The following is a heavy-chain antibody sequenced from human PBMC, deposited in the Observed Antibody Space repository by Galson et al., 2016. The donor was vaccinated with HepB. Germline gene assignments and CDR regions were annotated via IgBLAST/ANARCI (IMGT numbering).Heavy chain of an antibody. J-gene: IGHJ4*02. V-gene: IGHV3-23*01. Sequence: SLRLSCAGSGFSFSNYAMSWVRQAPGKWLEWVSAISATGGNTHYAESVKGRFTISRDNSRNTLYLQMNSLRAEDTTAYYCAKDKDFRGYSYGYDPTPFDYWGQGTLVTVSS. CDR1: GFSFSNYA. D-gene: IGHD5-18*01. CDR3: AKDKDFRGYSYGYDPTPFDY. CDR2: ISATGGNT.